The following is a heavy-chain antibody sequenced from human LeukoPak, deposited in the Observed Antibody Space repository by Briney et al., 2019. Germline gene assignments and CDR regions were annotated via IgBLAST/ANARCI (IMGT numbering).Heavy chain of an antibody. V-gene: IGHV1-69*01. CDR3: ARPRYCSSTSCPDAFDI. Sequence: SVKVSCTPSGGTFSGYAIGGVRQAPGQGLEWMGGIIPIFGTANYAQKFQGRVTITADEATSTAYMELSTLRSEDTAVYYCARPRYCSSTSCPDAFDIWGQGTMVTVSS. CDR2: IIPIFGTA. CDR1: GGTFSGYA. J-gene: IGHJ3*02. D-gene: IGHD2-2*01.